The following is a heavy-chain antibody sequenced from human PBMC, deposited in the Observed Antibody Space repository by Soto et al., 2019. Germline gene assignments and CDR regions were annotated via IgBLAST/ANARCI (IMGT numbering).Heavy chain of an antibody. CDR3: AASIFYYGMDV. J-gene: IGHJ6*02. V-gene: IGHV5-51*01. Sequence: GESLKISCKGSGYTFTNYWIGWVRQMPGKGLEWMGIIYPGDSDTKCNPSFQGQVTISADKSITTTYLQWSSLKASDTAIYYCAASIFYYGMDVWGQGTTVTVSS. CDR1: GYTFTNYW. CDR2: IYPGDSDT.